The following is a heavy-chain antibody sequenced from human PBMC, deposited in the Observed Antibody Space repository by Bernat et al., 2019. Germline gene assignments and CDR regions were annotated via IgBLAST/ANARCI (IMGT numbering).Heavy chain of an antibody. CDR1: GGSISSSSYY. J-gene: IGHJ6*02. D-gene: IGHD2-2*01. CDR2: IYYSGST. Sequence: QLQLQESGPGLVKPSETLSLTCTVSGGSISSSSYYWGWIRQPPGKGLEWIGSIYYSGSTDYNPTLKSRVAMSVDTSKNQFSLKLSSVTAADTAVDYCAYRVVPAAMNYYYYYGMDVWGQGTTVTVSS. V-gene: IGHV4-39*01. CDR3: AYRVVPAAMNYYYYYGMDV.